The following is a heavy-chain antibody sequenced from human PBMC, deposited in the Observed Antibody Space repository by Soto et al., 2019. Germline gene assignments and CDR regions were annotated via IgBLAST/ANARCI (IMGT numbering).Heavy chain of an antibody. Sequence: ASVKVSCKASGYTFTSYGISWVRQAPGQGLEWMGWISAYNGNTNYAQKLQGRVTMTTDTSTSTAYMELRSLRSDDTAVYYCARGEEPLRYFDWLPYYYYGMDVWGQGTTVTVSS. CDR2: ISAYNGNT. J-gene: IGHJ6*02. D-gene: IGHD3-9*01. CDR1: GYTFTSYG. CDR3: ARGEEPLRYFDWLPYYYYGMDV. V-gene: IGHV1-18*01.